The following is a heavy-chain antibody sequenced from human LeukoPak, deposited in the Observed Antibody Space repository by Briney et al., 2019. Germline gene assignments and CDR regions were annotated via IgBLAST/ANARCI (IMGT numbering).Heavy chain of an antibody. V-gene: IGHV3-23*01. CDR3: AKGYGGSTTPGCY. D-gene: IGHD1-26*01. Sequence: GGSLRLSCAASGFTFSSYAMSWVRQAPGKGLEWVSAISGSGGSTYYADSVKGRFTISRDNSKNTLYLDMNSLRADDTAVYYCAKGYGGSTTPGCYWGQGTLVTVSS. CDR1: GFTFSSYA. J-gene: IGHJ4*02. CDR2: ISGSGGST.